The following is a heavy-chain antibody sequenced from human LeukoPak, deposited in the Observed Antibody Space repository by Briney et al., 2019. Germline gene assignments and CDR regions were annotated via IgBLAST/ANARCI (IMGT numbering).Heavy chain of an antibody. Sequence: GGSLRLSCAASGFTFSSYGMHWVRQAPGKGLEWVAFIRYDGSNKYYADSVKGRFTISRDNSKNTLYLQMNSLRAEDTAVYYCAKDAHDNYYDSSGYYYHYYYYYMDVWGKGTTVTISS. D-gene: IGHD3-22*01. CDR3: AKDAHDNYYDSSGYYYHYYYYYMDV. CDR1: GFTFSSYG. V-gene: IGHV3-30*02. J-gene: IGHJ6*03. CDR2: IRYDGSNK.